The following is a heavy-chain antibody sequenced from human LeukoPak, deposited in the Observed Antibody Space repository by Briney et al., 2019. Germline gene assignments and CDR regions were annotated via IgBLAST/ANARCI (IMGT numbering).Heavy chain of an antibody. Sequence: PGRSLRLSCAASGFTFSSYAMHWVRQAPRKGLEWVAVISYDGSNKYYADSVKGRFTISRDNSKNTLYLQMNSLRAEDTAVYYCARAITMVRDGVDYWGQGTLVTVSS. J-gene: IGHJ4*02. CDR1: GFTFSSYA. V-gene: IGHV3-30*04. CDR3: ARAITMVRDGVDY. D-gene: IGHD3-10*01. CDR2: ISYDGSNK.